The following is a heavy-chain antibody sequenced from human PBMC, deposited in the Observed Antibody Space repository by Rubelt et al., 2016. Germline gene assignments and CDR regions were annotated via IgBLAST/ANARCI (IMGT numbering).Heavy chain of an antibody. CDR2: IGTGSSI. D-gene: IGHD6-19*01. V-gene: IGHV3-48*01. CDR3: ARPIAVAGGDY. J-gene: IGHJ4*02. CDR1: FSRYS. Sequence: FSRYSMNWVRQAPGKGLEWVAYIGTGSSIYYADSVQGRFIISRDNVENSLYLQMNSLRAEDTAVYYCARPIAVAGGDYWGQGTLVTVSS.